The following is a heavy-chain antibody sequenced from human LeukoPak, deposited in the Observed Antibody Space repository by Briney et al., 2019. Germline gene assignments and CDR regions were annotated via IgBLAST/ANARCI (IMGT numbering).Heavy chain of an antibody. CDR2: IYWDDDK. CDR1: GFSLSTGGVG. Sequence: SGPTLVNPTQTLTLTCTFSGFSLSTGGVGVGWMRQPPVKALEWLALIYWDDDKRYSPSLKSRLTITKATSKNQVVLTMTNMDPVDTATYYCAQLRGYSYGLNYWGQGTPVTASS. J-gene: IGHJ4*02. CDR3: AQLRGYSYGLNY. V-gene: IGHV2-5*02. D-gene: IGHD5-18*01.